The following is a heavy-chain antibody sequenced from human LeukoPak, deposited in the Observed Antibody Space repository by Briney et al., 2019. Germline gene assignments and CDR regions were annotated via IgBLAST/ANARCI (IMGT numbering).Heavy chain of an antibody. CDR3: ARVLGGDYATSEAFDI. D-gene: IGHD4-17*01. V-gene: IGHV1-8*01. CDR2: MNPNSGNT. Sequence: ASVKVSCKASGYTFTSYDINWVRQATGQGLEWMGWMNPNSGNTGYAQKFQGRVTMTRNTSISTAYMELSSLRSEDTAVYYCARVLGGDYATSEAFDIWGQGTMVTVSS. CDR1: GYTFTSYD. J-gene: IGHJ3*02.